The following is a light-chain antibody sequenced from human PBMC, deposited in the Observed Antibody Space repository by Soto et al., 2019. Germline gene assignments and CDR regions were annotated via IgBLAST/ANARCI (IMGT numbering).Light chain of an antibody. V-gene: IGKV1-33*01. J-gene: IGKJ2*01. CDR3: QQYANLPYT. CDR1: QDTSTY. Sequence: DLQMTQSPSSLSASVGDRVTITCQASQDTSTYLNWYQQRPGKAPNLLIYGASNLEAGVPSRFSGSGSGTDFTFTISSLQPEDIATYYCQQYANLPYTFGQGTKLEIK. CDR2: GAS.